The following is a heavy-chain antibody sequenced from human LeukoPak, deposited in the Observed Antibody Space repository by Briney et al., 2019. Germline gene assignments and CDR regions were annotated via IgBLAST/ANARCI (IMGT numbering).Heavy chain of an antibody. J-gene: IGHJ5*02. D-gene: IGHD1-26*01. CDR1: GDSVSSHY. V-gene: IGHV4-59*02. Sequence: SETLSLTCTVAGDSVSSHYWNWIRQPPGKRLEWIGYIYNSESTNYNPSLKGRVTISVGTSKNQFSLRLNSVTAADTAVYYCARDSVGALETWGQGTLVTVSS. CDR2: IYNSEST. CDR3: ARDSVGALET.